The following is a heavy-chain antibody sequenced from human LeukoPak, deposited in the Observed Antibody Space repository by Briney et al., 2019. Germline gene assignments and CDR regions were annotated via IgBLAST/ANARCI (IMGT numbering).Heavy chain of an antibody. J-gene: IGHJ4*02. V-gene: IGHV4-34*01. CDR2: INHSGST. CDR3: ARGPRRYGSGSFFPEGERYIDY. D-gene: IGHD3-10*01. Sequence: SETLSLTCAVYGGSFSGYYWSWIRQPPGKGLEWIGEINHSGSTNYNPSLKSRVTISVDTSKNQFSLKLSSVTAADTAVYYCARGPRRYGSGSFFPEGERYIDYWGQGTLVTVSS. CDR1: GGSFSGYY.